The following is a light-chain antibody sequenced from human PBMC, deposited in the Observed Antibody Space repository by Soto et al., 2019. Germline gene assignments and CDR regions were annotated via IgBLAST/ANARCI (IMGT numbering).Light chain of an antibody. Sequence: QSVLTQPPSASGAPGQRVTISCTGSSSNTGAGYDVHWYKQFPGTAPKLLIYGNNNRPSGVPGRFSGSKSGTSASLAITGLQVEDEANYYCQSYDSSLSGFVFGTGTKVTVL. CDR2: GNN. CDR3: QSYDSSLSGFV. J-gene: IGLJ1*01. V-gene: IGLV1-40*01. CDR1: SSNTGAGYD.